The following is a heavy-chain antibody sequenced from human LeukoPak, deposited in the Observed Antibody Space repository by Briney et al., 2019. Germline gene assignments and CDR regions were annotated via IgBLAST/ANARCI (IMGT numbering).Heavy chain of an antibody. CDR3: ARTGDGYNYRQGAFDI. D-gene: IGHD5-24*01. CDR2: INHSGST. V-gene: IGHV4-34*01. J-gene: IGHJ3*02. Sequence: PSETLSLTCAVYGGSFSGYYWSWIRQPPGKGLEWIGEINHSGSTNYNPSLKSRVTISVDTSKNQFSLKLSSVTAADTAVYYCARTGDGYNYRQGAFDIWGQGTMVTVSS. CDR1: GGSFSGYY.